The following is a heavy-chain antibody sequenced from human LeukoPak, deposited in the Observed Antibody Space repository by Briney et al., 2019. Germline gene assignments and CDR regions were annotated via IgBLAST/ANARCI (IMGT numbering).Heavy chain of an antibody. CDR2: ISYDGSNK. D-gene: IGHD3-10*01. J-gene: IGHJ5*02. V-gene: IGHV3-30*18. CDR1: GFTFSSYS. Sequence: GGSLRLSCAASGFTFSSYSMNWVRQAPGKGLEWVAVISYDGSNKYYADSVKGRFTISRDNSKNTLYLQMNSLRAEDTAVYYCAKVGEECPFDPWGQGTLVTVSS. CDR3: AKVGEECPFDP.